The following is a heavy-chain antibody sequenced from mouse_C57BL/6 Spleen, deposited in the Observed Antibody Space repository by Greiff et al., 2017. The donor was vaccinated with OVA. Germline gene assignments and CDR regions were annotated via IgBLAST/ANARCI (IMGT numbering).Heavy chain of an antibody. J-gene: IGHJ2*01. CDR1: GYAFSSSW. Sequence: QVQLQQSGPELVKPGASVKISCKASGYAFSSSWMNWVKQRPGKGLEWIGRIYPGDGDTNYNGKFKGKDTLTADKSSSTAYMQLSSLTSEDSAVYFCARGYYDYDGDYFDYWGQGTTLTVSS. CDR3: ARGYYDYDGDYFDY. CDR2: IYPGDGDT. D-gene: IGHD2-4*01. V-gene: IGHV1-82*01.